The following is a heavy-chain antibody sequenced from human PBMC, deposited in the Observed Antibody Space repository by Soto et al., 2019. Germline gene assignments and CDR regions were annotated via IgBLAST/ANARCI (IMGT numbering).Heavy chain of an antibody. J-gene: IGHJ4*02. Sequence: SETLSLTCTVSGGSISSYYWSWIRQPPGKGLEWIGYIYYSGSTNYNPSLKSRVTISVDTSKNQFSLKLSSVTAADTAVYYCARDRVYCSGGSCYSGYFDYWGQGTLVTVS. V-gene: IGHV4-59*01. CDR3: ARDRVYCSGGSCYSGYFDY. D-gene: IGHD2-15*01. CDR2: IYYSGST. CDR1: GGSISSYY.